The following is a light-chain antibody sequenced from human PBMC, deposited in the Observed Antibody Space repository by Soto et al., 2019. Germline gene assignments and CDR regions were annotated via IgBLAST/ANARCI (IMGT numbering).Light chain of an antibody. CDR2: CGA. CDR3: HQQCSSRPWT. CDR1: QRGISSY. Sequence: NLLTKSVGALSMHPGDSATLYSSASQRGISSYFAWYQQQPRQAPRRLIYCGASTTTGIPDRCSGSGSATDFTLPISRLVPSEVAVYYCHQQCSSRPWTFGQGTKVDIK. V-gene: IGKV3-20*01. J-gene: IGKJ1*01.